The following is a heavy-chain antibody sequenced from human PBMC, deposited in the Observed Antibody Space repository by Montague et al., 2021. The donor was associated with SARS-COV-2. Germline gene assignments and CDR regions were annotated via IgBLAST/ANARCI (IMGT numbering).Heavy chain of an antibody. D-gene: IGHD6-13*01. CDR2: IKTDGSIA. CDR3: AKDWSAASAGASYYFEY. Sequence: SLRLSCAASGFTFSGYWMHWVRQAPGKELVWVSRIKTDGSIATYADSVRGRFTISRDNAKNTLYLQMNSLRAEDTALYYCAKDWSAASAGASYYFEYWGQGTLVTVSS. V-gene: IGHV3-74*03. J-gene: IGHJ4*02. CDR1: GFTFSGYW.